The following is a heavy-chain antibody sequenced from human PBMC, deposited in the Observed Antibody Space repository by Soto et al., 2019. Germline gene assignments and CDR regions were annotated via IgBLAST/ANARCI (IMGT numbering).Heavy chain of an antibody. V-gene: IGHV3-73*01. CDR3: TRHAVDAAADY. CDR1: GLTFSDSA. J-gene: IGHJ4*02. Sequence: PGGSLRLSCAASGLTFSDSAIYWVRQASGKGLEWVGHIRTKGNSYATAYAASVKGRFTISRDDSKNTAYLQMSSLKTEDTAVYYCTRHAVDAAADYWGQGTLVTVSS. D-gene: IGHD5-18*01. CDR2: IRTKGNSYAT.